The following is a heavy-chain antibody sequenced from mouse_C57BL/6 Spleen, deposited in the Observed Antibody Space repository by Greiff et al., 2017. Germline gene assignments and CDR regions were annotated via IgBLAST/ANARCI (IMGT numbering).Heavy chain of an antibody. CDR2: IDPSDSET. Sequence: QVHVKQPGAELVRPGSSVKLSCKASGYTFTSYWMHWVKQRPIQGLEWIGNIDPSDSETHYNQKFKDKATLTVDKSSSTAYMQLSSLTSEDSAVYYCARGIYYDYDGAWFAYWGQGTLVTVSA. V-gene: IGHV1-52*01. D-gene: IGHD2-4*01. J-gene: IGHJ3*01. CDR1: GYTFTSYW. CDR3: ARGIYYDYDGAWFAY.